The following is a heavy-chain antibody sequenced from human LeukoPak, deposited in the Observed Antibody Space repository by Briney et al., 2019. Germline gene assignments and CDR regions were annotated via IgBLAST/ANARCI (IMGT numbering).Heavy chain of an antibody. CDR1: GFTFSSYA. CDR3: AKDQPRAWETICWRSD. V-gene: IGHV3-23*01. Sequence: PGGSLRLSCAASGFTFSSYAMSWVRQAPGKGLEWVSAISGSGGSTYYADSVKGRFTIPRDNSQNTLYLQMNSLRAEDTAVYYCAKDQPRAWETICWRSDRGQGTLVTVSS. D-gene: IGHD3-3*01. CDR2: ISGSGGST. J-gene: IGHJ4*02.